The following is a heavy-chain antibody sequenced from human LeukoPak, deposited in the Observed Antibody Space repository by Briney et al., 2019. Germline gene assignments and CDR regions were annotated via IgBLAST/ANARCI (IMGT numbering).Heavy chain of an antibody. D-gene: IGHD2-2*02. CDR3: ARDEAYCSSTSCYNYYYYGMDV. J-gene: IGHJ6*02. CDR2: IDRVDDP. CDR1: GFIFNRYA. V-gene: IGHV3-13*05. Sequence: GGSLRLSCAASGFIFNRYAMHWVRQVTGKGLEWVSVIDRVDDPSYPASVKGRLPIPTENGKESFYLQMITLRVGDTAVYYCARDEAYCSSTSCYNYYYYGMDVWGQGTTVTVSS.